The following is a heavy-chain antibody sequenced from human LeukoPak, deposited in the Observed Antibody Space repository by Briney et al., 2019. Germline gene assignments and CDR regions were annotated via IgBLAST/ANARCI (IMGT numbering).Heavy chain of an antibody. CDR1: GFTFNTYS. CDR3: AKDLITMVRGGSFDY. CDR2: ISSSSRTI. D-gene: IGHD3-10*01. Sequence: GGSLRLSCAASGFTFNTYSINWVRQAPGKGLEWLSYISSSSRTIYYADSVKGRFTISRDNAKNSLYLQMNSLRAEDTAVYYCAKDLITMVRGGSFDYWGQGTLVTVSS. J-gene: IGHJ4*02. V-gene: IGHV3-48*01.